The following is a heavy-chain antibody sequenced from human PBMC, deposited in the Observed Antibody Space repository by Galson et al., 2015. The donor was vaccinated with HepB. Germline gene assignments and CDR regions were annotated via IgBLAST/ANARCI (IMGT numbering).Heavy chain of an antibody. J-gene: IGHJ4*02. Sequence: SLRLSCAASGFTFSSYEMNWVRQAPGKGLEWVSHISSSGSTIYYADSVKGRFTISRDNAKNSLYLQMNSLRAEDTAVYYCARGALNWGPFDYWGQGTLVTVSS. CDR3: ARGALNWGPFDY. CDR1: GFTFSSYE. D-gene: IGHD7-27*01. CDR2: ISSSGSTI. V-gene: IGHV3-48*03.